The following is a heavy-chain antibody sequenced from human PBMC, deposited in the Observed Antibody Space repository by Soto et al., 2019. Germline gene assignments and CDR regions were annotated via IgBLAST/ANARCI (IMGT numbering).Heavy chain of an antibody. V-gene: IGHV4-34*01. CDR3: ARGRHDFWSGYYTKGPFYYYYGMDV. D-gene: IGHD3-3*01. J-gene: IGHJ6*02. Sequence: TLSLTCAVYGGSFSGYYWSWIRQPPGKGLEWIGEINHSGSTNYNPSLKSRVTISVDTSKNQFSLKLSSVTAADTAVCYCARGRHDFWSGYYTKGPFYYYYGMDVWGQGTTVTVSS. CDR1: GGSFSGYY. CDR2: INHSGST.